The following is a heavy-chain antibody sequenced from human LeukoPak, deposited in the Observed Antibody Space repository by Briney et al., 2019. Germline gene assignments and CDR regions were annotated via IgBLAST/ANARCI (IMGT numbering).Heavy chain of an antibody. V-gene: IGHV3-74*01. CDR1: GFTFSSYW. J-gene: IGHJ3*02. CDR3: STGSGHAFDI. D-gene: IGHD3-10*01. Sequence: GGSLRLSCAASGFTFSSYWMHWVRHVPGKGLVWVSRINSDGSSTSYADSAKGRFTISRDNAKSTLYVQMNSLRAEDTAVYYCSTGSGHAFDIWGRGTMVTVSS. CDR2: INSDGSST.